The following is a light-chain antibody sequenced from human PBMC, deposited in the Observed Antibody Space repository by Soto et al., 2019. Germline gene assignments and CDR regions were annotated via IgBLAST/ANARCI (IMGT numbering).Light chain of an antibody. CDR3: QQYENRTYT. J-gene: IGKJ3*01. CDR1: QSISSW. CDR2: DAS. Sequence: EIQMNKIGSTLCASVGDRVTITCSASQSISSWLAWYQQKTGKAPKLLIYDASSLDSGAPSRLSGSGYGTDLTFTISSMKNEDNATYYCQQYENRTYTFGPGTKVDIK. V-gene: IGKV1-5*01.